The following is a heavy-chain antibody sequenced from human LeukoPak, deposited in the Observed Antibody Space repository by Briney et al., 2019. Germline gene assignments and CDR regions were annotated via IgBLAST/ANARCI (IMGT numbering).Heavy chain of an antibody. CDR2: IYYSGST. CDR3: PREILYDSTGYYL. D-gene: IGHD3-22*01. V-gene: IGHV4-39*07. J-gene: IGHJ4*02. Sequence: PSEALSLTCTVSGASISTNSYYWGWIRQPPGKGLEWIGSIYYSGSTYYNPSLKSRVTISIDTSKNHFSLRLRSVTAADTAVYYCPREILYDSTGYYLWGQGTVVTVSS. CDR1: GASISTNSYY.